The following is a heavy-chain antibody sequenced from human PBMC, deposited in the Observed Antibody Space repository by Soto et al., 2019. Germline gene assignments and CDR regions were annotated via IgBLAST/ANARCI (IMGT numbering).Heavy chain of an antibody. J-gene: IGHJ6*02. Sequence: SETLSLTCTVSGGSSRSGDYYWSWIRQPPEKGLEWIGYISYSGTTYYSPSLKSRVTISSDTSKNQFSLKLSSVTAADTAVYYCARRSSTSSYAMDVWGQGTTVTVS. V-gene: IGHV4-30-4*01. CDR1: GGSSRSGDYY. D-gene: IGHD2-2*01. CDR3: ARRSSTSSYAMDV. CDR2: ISYSGTT.